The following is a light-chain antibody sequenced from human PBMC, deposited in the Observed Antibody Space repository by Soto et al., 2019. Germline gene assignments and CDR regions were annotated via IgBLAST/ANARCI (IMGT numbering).Light chain of an antibody. Sequence: DIQMTQSPSFVSASIGDRVTITCRASQGIGSWLAWYQQVPGRAPRLLIFPASPFQSGVSSRFRGSGSGTDVTLTITSRQPEDFATFFCLQANNFPFTFGEGPKVEMK. CDR2: PAS. J-gene: IGKJ4*01. CDR1: QGIGSW. V-gene: IGKV1-12*01. CDR3: LQANNFPFT.